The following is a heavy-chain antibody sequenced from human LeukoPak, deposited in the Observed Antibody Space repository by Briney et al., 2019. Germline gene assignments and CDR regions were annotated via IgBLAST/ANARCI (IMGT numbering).Heavy chain of an antibody. D-gene: IGHD2-15*01. J-gene: IGHJ5*02. V-gene: IGHV3-74*01. Sequence: GGSLRLSCAASGFTFKLYWMHWVRQVPGKRPVWVSRINDDGSGTIYADSVRGRFTISRDDAKNTVYLQMNNLRAEDTAVYYCVRGGPSTWSWGQGTLVTVSS. CDR2: INDDGSGT. CDR1: GFTFKLYW. CDR3: VRGGPSTWS.